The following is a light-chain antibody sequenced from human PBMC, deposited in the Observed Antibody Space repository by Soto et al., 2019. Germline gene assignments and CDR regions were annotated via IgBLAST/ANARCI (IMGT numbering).Light chain of an antibody. J-gene: IGKJ5*01. Sequence: AIQLTQSPSSLSASVGDRVTITCRASQGVSSALAWYQQKPGKPPKVLIYDGSSLQSGVPLRFCGSGSGTEFTLTITGLQPEDFGTYYCQHFQRDPFTYGQGTRLEIK. CDR3: QHFQRDPFT. V-gene: IGKV1-13*02. CDR1: QGVSSA. CDR2: DGS.